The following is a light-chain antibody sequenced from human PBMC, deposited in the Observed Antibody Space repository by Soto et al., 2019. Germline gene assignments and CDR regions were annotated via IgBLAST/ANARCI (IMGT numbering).Light chain of an antibody. Sequence: ETVLTHSQGTLSLSPGESATLSCRASQTIRSTYLAWYRQTPGQAPRLLIYGASKRATGIADRFSGSGSGTDVTLIIRRLEHEDFALYYCQQYGSSPWTFGQGTKVAIK. J-gene: IGKJ1*01. CDR3: QQYGSSPWT. CDR1: QTIRSTY. V-gene: IGKV3-20*01. CDR2: GAS.